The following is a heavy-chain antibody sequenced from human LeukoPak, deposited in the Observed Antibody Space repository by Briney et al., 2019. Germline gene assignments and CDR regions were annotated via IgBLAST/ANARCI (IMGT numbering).Heavy chain of an antibody. Sequence: GASVKVSCKASGYTFSGYFIHWVRQAPGQRLEWMGWVSPNTGGTKYARNFQGRVIMTGDTSTNTAYMEPNRLTFDDTALYYCTRGGGGSAGDYEVYFDYWGQGALVSVSS. D-gene: IGHD3-16*01. CDR3: TRGGGGSAGDYEVYFDY. V-gene: IGHV1-2*02. CDR2: VSPNTGGT. CDR1: GYTFSGYF. J-gene: IGHJ4*02.